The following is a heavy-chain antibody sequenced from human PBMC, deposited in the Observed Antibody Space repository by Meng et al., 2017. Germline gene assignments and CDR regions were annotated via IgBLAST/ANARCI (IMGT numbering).Heavy chain of an antibody. Sequence: SCTVSGGSISSGSYYWSWIRQPAGKGLEWIGRIYTSGSTNYNPSLKSRVTISVDTSKNQFSLKLSSVTAADTAVYYCAREHIVVVTAILGTKYYYYGMDVWGQGTTVTVSS. CDR2: IYTSGST. V-gene: IGHV4-61*02. D-gene: IGHD2-21*02. CDR3: AREHIVVVTAILGTKYYYYGMDV. CDR1: GGSISSGSYY. J-gene: IGHJ6*02.